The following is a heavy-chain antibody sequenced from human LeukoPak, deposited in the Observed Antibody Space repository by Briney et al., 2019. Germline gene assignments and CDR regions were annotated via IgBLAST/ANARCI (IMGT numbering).Heavy chain of an antibody. CDR3: ARSKGYYYGSGSYFDY. CDR1: GGTFISYA. Sequence: ASVKVSCKASGGTFISYAISWVRQAPGQGLEWMGWIGAYNGNTNYAQKLQGRVTMTTDTSTSTAYVELRSLRSDDTAVYYCARSKGYYYGSGSYFDYWGQGTLVTVSS. V-gene: IGHV1-18*01. D-gene: IGHD3-10*01. J-gene: IGHJ4*02. CDR2: IGAYNGNT.